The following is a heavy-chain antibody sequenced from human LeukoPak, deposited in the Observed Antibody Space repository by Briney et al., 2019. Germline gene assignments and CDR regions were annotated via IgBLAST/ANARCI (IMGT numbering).Heavy chain of an antibody. V-gene: IGHV1-2*02. CDR1: GYSFTVYY. CDR3: ARAEYSSSWYYYYMDV. J-gene: IGHJ6*03. Sequence: GASVKVSCKASGYSFTVYYMHWVRQVPGQGLEWMGWINPSSGGTKFAQKFQGRVTMTRDTSISTAYMELSRLRSDDTAVYYCARAEYSSSWYYYYMDVWGKGTTVTISS. CDR2: INPSSGGT. D-gene: IGHD6-13*01.